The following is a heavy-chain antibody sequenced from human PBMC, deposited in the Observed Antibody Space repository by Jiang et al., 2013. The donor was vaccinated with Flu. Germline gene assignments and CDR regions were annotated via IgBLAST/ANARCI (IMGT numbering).Heavy chain of an antibody. J-gene: IGHJ2*01. Sequence: VQLLESGGGLVQPGGSLRLSCAASGFTFSSYAMSWVRQVPGKGLEWVSGISSSGGDTYYADSVKGRFTISRDNSKNTLYLQMNSLRAEDTAVYYCAKDDFGTGDGWYFDLWGRGTLVTVSS. CDR2: ISSSGGDT. CDR3: AKDDFGTGDGWYFDL. V-gene: IGHV3-23*01. CDR1: GFTFSSYA. D-gene: IGHD7-27*01.